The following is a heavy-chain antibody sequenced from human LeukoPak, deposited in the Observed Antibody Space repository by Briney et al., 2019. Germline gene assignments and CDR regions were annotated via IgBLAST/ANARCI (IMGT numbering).Heavy chain of an antibody. V-gene: IGHV4-59*08. J-gene: IGHJ4*02. Sequence: PSETLSLTCTVSGGSISSYYWGWIRQPPGKGLEWIGYIYYSGTTNYNPSLKSRVTISLDTSKNQFSLKLSSVTAADTAVYYCASTGGGYTYSSFDYWGQGTLVTVSS. CDR3: ASTGGGYTYSSFDY. D-gene: IGHD5-18*01. CDR2: IYYSGTT. CDR1: GGSISSYY.